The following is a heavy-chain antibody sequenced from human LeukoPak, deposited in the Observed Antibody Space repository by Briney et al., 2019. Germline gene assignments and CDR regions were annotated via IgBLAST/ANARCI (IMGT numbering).Heavy chain of an antibody. Sequence: SETLSLTCTVSGGSISSSSFYWGWIRQPPGKGLEWIGSIYYSGSTYYNPSLKSRVTISVDTSENQFSLKLTSVTAADTAVYYCASEHYDFWSGYLTPPSDYWGQGTLVTVSS. D-gene: IGHD3-3*01. CDR3: ASEHYDFWSGYLTPPSDY. CDR1: GGSISSSSFY. J-gene: IGHJ4*02. CDR2: IYYSGST. V-gene: IGHV4-39*02.